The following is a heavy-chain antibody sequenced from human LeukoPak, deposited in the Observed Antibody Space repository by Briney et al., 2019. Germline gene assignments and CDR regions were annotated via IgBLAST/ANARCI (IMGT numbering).Heavy chain of an antibody. V-gene: IGHV1-8*01. CDR3: ARGQGTTRPPSFDY. J-gene: IGHJ4*02. CDR2: MNPNSGNT. CDR1: GHNFPRYD. D-gene: IGHD4-17*01. Sequence: AQVKISCRASGHNFPRYDINWARQPPGQALQWLGWMNPNSGNTGYAQKFQGRVTMTRNTSISTAYMELSSLRSEDTAVYYCARGQGTTRPPSFDYWGQGTLVTVSS.